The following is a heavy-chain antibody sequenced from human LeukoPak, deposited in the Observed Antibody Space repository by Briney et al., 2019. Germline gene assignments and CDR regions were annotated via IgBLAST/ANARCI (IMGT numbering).Heavy chain of an antibody. CDR3: AKRYYSDSSGYLGSLNY. CDR1: GVTFSKHA. CDR2: ISGSGGST. Sequence: PGGSLRLSCAASGVTFSKHAMSWVRQAPGKGLEWVSAISGSGGSTYYADSVRGRFTISRDNSKNTVYLQMNSLRAEDTAVYYCAKRYYSDSSGYLGSLNYWGQGTLVTVSS. V-gene: IGHV3-23*01. D-gene: IGHD3-22*01. J-gene: IGHJ4*02.